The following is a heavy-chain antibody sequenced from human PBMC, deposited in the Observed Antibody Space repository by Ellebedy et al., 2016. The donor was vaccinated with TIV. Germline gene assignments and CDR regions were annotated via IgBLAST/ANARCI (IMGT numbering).Heavy chain of an antibody. Sequence: MPSETLSLTCNVSSDSMSTYYWSWIRQPPGKGLDWNGYIYYSWSTNYNPSLKSRVTISVDTSKNQFSLKLSSVSAADTVTYYCARLSRKQGPGSYYSAFDIWGQGTTVTVSS. V-gene: IGHV4-59*08. CDR3: ARLSRKQGPGSYYSAFDI. J-gene: IGHJ3*02. D-gene: IGHD3-10*01. CDR1: SDSMSTYY. CDR2: IYYSWST.